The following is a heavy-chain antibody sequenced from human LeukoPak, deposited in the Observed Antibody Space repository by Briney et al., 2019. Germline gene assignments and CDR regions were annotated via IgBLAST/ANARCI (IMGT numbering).Heavy chain of an antibody. J-gene: IGHJ5*02. Sequence: ASVKVSCKASGYKFNNYGISWVRQVPGQGLEWMGWISGYRANTKYAEKFQGRLTMTTDTSTNTAYMELRSLTSDDTAIYFRARDYWMAPAGIFHLWGQGTLVTVSS. D-gene: IGHD2-2*02. CDR1: GYKFNNYG. CDR3: ARDYWMAPAGIFHL. V-gene: IGHV1-18*01. CDR2: ISGYRANT.